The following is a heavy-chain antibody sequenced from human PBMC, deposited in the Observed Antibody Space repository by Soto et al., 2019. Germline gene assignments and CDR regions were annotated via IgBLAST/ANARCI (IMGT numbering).Heavy chain of an antibody. CDR3: AKEGGDSSSWYWFDY. CDR2: ISGSGGST. CDR1: GFTFSSYA. V-gene: IGHV3-23*01. Sequence: EVQLLESGGGLVQPGGSLRPSCEASGFTFSSYAMSWVRQAPGKGLEWVSTISGSGGSTYYADSVKGRFTISRDNTNNTLYLQMNSLTAADTAVYYCAKEGGDSSSWYWFDYWGQGTLVTVSS. J-gene: IGHJ4*02. D-gene: IGHD6-13*01.